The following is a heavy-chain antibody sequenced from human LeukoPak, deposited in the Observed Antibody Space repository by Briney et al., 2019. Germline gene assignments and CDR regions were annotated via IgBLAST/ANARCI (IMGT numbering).Heavy chain of an antibody. D-gene: IGHD2-2*02. CDR2: IWYDGSNK. CDR1: GFTFSSYG. CDR3: ARGEPAAISGFDY. Sequence: GRSLRLSCTASGFTFSSYGMHWVRQAPGKGLEWVAVIWYDGSNKYYADSVKGRFTISRDNSKNTLNLQMNSLRAEDTAVYYCARGEPAAISGFDYWGQGTLVTVSS. J-gene: IGHJ4*02. V-gene: IGHV3-33*01.